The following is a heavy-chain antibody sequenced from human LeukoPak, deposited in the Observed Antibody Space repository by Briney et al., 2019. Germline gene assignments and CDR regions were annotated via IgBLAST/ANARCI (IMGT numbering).Heavy chain of an antibody. CDR3: ARDLYSSRTNDAFVI. Sequence: SETQSLTCAVYGGSFSGYYWSWIRQPPGKGLEWIGEINHSGSTNYNPSLKSRVTISVDTSKNQFSLKLSSVTAADTAVYYCARDLYSSRTNDAFVIWGQGTMVTVSS. J-gene: IGHJ3*02. CDR1: GGSFSGYY. CDR2: INHSGST. V-gene: IGHV4-34*01. D-gene: IGHD6-13*01.